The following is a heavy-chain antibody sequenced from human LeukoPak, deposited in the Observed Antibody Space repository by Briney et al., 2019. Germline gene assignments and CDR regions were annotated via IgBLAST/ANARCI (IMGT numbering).Heavy chain of an antibody. CDR1: GDSITAYY. J-gene: IGHJ4*02. CDR3: AKLPEPQLAFDS. Sequence: SETLSLTCTVSGDSITAYYWNWVRQPPGKGLEWIGYIHYTGKNFYNPSLKSRITMSVDTSKSQFSLKLSSVTAADTAVYYCAKLPEPQLAFDSWGQGSLVTGSS. D-gene: IGHD1-14*01. CDR2: IHYTGKN. V-gene: IGHV4-59*01.